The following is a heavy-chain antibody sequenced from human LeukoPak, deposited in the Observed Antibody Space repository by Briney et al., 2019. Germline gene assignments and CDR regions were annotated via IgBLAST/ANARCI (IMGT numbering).Heavy chain of an antibody. CDR2: IIPIFGTA. CDR3: ARGSGVQLVPSYYYYYMDV. Sequence: SVKVSCKASGGTFSSYAISWVRQAPGQGLEWMGGIIPIFGTANYAQKFQGRVTITADESTSTAYMELSSLRSEDTAVYYCARGSGVQLVPSYYYYYMDVWAKGPRSPSP. J-gene: IGHJ6*03. D-gene: IGHD6-6*01. CDR1: GGTFSSYA. V-gene: IGHV1-69*01.